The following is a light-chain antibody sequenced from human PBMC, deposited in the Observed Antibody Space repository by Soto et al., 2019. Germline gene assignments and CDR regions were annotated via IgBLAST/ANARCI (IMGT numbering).Light chain of an antibody. CDR2: DAS. CDR3: QQYNNWPIT. CDR1: QSVSRN. V-gene: IGKV3D-15*01. J-gene: IGKJ5*01. Sequence: EIVMTQSPGTLSLSPGERATLSCRASQSVSRNLAWYQQKPGQAPRLLIYDASTRATGTPARFSGSGSGTKFTLSISSLQSEDFAVYYCQQYNNWPITFGQGTRLEI.